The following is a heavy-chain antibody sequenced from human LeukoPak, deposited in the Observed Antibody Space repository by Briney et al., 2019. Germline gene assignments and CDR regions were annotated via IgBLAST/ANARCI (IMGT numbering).Heavy chain of an antibody. D-gene: IGHD5-18*01. J-gene: IGHJ4*02. CDR1: GYTFTGYY. CDR2: INPNSGGT. Sequence: VSVKVSCKASGYTFTGYYMHWVRQAPGQGLEWMGWINPNSGGTNYAQKFQGRVTMTRDTSISTAYMELSRLRSDDTAVYYCARASRGYSYGYIDYWGQGTLVTVSS. CDR3: ARASRGYSYGYIDY. V-gene: IGHV1-2*02.